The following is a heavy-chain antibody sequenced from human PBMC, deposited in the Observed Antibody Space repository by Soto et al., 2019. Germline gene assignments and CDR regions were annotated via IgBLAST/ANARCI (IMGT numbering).Heavy chain of an antibody. Sequence: PSETLSLTCAVYGGSFSGYYWSWIRQPPGKGLEWIGEINHSGSTNYNPSLKSRVTISVDTSKNQFSLKLSSVTAADTAVYYCAIWQPPRWYSDYWGQAPLVTVS. CDR1: GGSFSGYY. CDR2: INHSGST. D-gene: IGHD3-10*01. J-gene: IGHJ4*02. CDR3: AIWQPPRWYSDY. V-gene: IGHV4-34*01.